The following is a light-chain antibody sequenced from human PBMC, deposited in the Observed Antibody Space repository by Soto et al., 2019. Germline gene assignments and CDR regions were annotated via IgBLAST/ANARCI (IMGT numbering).Light chain of an antibody. V-gene: IGLV2-14*01. Sequence: QAVVTQPASVSGSPGQSITIPCTGTSSDIGGYKYVSWYQQHPGKAPKLMIYDVSSRPSGVSDRFSGSKSGNTASLTISGLQAEDEADYYCSSYTTSGALVVFGGGTKVTVL. CDR1: SSDIGGYKY. CDR2: DVS. CDR3: SSYTTSGALVV. J-gene: IGLJ2*01.